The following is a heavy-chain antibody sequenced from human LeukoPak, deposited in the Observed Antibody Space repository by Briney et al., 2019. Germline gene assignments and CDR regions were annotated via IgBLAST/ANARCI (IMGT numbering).Heavy chain of an antibody. V-gene: IGHV4-4*07. CDR2: TYTTGST. Sequence: SETLSLTCSVSGGSISSYYWSWIRQPAGKGLDWIGRTYTTGSTIYNPSLKSRVTMSLDTSKNQFSLKLSSVTAADTAVYYCARGSGYDFFDYWGQGTLVTVSS. D-gene: IGHD3-3*01. CDR3: ARGSGYDFFDY. J-gene: IGHJ4*02. CDR1: GGSISSYY.